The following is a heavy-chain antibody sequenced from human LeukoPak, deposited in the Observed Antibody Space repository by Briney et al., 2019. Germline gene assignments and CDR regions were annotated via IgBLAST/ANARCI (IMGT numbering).Heavy chain of an antibody. D-gene: IGHD6-6*01. Sequence: PSETLSLTCAVYGGSFSGYYWSWIRQPPGKGLEWIGEINHSGSTNYNPSLKGRVTISVDTSKNQFSLKLSSVTAADTAVYYCASLGALYSSSSPNYYYYYYMDVWGKGTTVTVSS. CDR1: GGSFSGYY. V-gene: IGHV4-34*01. J-gene: IGHJ6*03. CDR2: INHSGST. CDR3: ASLGALYSSSSPNYYYYYYMDV.